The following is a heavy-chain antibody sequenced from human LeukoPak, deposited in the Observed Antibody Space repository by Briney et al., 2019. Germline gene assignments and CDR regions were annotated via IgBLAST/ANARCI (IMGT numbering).Heavy chain of an antibody. CDR2: IYPGDSDA. CDR1: GYSFTSYW. J-gene: IGHJ3*01. CDR3: ARKHRDRRSDAFDF. Sequence: PGESLKISCKGSGYSFTSYWIGWVRQMPGKGLKWMGIIYPGDSDARYSPSFQGQVTLSADKSISIAYLQWSSLKASDTAMYYCARKHRDRRSDAFDFWGQGTMVTVSS. V-gene: IGHV5-51*01.